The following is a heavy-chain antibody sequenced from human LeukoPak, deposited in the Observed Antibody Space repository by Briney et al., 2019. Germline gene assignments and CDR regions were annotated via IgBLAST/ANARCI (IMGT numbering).Heavy chain of an antibody. CDR3: AKGVRSGTYYNCFDP. CDR2: IDIDGSST. Sequence: GGSLRLSCAASGFTVNTDHMSWVRQAPGKGLVWVSRIDIDGSSTRYADSVKGRFTISRDNAKNTLYLQMNGLRAEDTAVYYCAKGVRSGTYYNCFDPWGQGTLVTVSS. V-gene: IGHV3-74*01. CDR1: GFTVNTDH. J-gene: IGHJ5*02. D-gene: IGHD1-26*01.